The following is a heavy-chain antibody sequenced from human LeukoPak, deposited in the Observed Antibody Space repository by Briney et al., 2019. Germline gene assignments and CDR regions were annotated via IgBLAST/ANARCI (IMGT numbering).Heavy chain of an antibody. J-gene: IGHJ6*03. D-gene: IGHD2-2*01. Sequence: GGSLRLSCAASGFTFSSYSMNWVRQAPGKGLEWVSYISSSSSTIYYADSVKGRFTISRDNAKNSLYLQMNSLRAEDTAVYYCARAVVVVVPAASFYYYYYMDVWGKGTTVTVSS. CDR1: GFTFSSYS. CDR2: ISSSSSTI. CDR3: ARAVVVVVPAASFYYYYYMDV. V-gene: IGHV3-48*04.